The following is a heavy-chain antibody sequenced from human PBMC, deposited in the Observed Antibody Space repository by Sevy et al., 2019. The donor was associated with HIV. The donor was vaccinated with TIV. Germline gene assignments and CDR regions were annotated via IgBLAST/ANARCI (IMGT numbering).Heavy chain of an antibody. CDR2: IYYSGST. CDR3: ARESVRYDRTDY. CDR1: GGSVSSGSYY. D-gene: IGHD3-3*01. V-gene: IGHV4-61*01. Sequence: SETLSLTCTVSGGSVSSGSYYWSWIRQPPGKGLEWIGYIYYSGSTNYNPSLKSRVTISVDTSKNQFSLKLSSVTAADTAVYYWARESVRYDRTDYWGQGTLVTVSS. J-gene: IGHJ4*02.